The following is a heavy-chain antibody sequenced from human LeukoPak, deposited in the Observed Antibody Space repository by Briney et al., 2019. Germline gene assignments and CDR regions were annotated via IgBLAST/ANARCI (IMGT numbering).Heavy chain of an antibody. CDR1: GGSISSSSYY. D-gene: IGHD3-3*01. V-gene: IGHV3-7*01. Sequence: ETLSLTCTVSGGSISSSSYYWGWIRQSPGKGLEWVANIKQDGSEKYYVDSVRGRVTISRDNAENSLFLQMNRLRVEDTAVYYCTRDFGRSSYYFDFWGQGTLVTVSS. CDR3: TRDFGRSSYYFDF. CDR2: IKQDGSEK. J-gene: IGHJ4*02.